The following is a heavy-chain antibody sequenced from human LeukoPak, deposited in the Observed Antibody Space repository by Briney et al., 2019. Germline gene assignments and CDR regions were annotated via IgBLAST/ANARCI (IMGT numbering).Heavy chain of an antibody. CDR3: ARAETYSSGWYDPFFDY. CDR1: TYSISSGYY. V-gene: IGHV4-38-2*02. Sequence: SETLSLTCTVSTYSISSGYYWGWIRRPPGKGLEWIGSIYHSGSSYYNPSLKSRVTISVDTSKNQFSLKLRSVTAADTAVYHCARAETYSSGWYDPFFDYWGQGTLVTVST. D-gene: IGHD6-19*01. CDR2: IYHSGSS. J-gene: IGHJ4*02.